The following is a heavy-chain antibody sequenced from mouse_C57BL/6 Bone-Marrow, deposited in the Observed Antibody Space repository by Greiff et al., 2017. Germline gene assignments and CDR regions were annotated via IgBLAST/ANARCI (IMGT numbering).Heavy chain of an antibody. CDR1: GFNIKDDY. CDR3: SSFDGNYCDF. J-gene: IGHJ2*01. V-gene: IGHV14-4*01. Sequence: VQLKESGAELVRPGASVKLSCTASGFNIKDDYIHWVKQRPEQGLEWIGWIDPEIGDTEYVSKFQGKATITSDTSSNTAYLQLSSLTSEDTAVYYCSSFDGNYCDFWGQGTPLTVAS. D-gene: IGHD2-3*01. CDR2: IDPEIGDT.